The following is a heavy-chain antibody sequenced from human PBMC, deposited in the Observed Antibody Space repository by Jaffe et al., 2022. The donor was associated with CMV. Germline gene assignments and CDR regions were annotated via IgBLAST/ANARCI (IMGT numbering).Heavy chain of an antibody. CDR2: ISSSSSYI. CDR1: GFTFSSYS. D-gene: IGHD1-26*01. CDR3: AREGTYSGSYLPLDY. Sequence: EVQLVESGGGLVKPGGSLRLSCAASGFTFSSYSMNWVRQAPGKGLEWVSSISSSSSYIYYADSVKGRFTISRDNAKNSLYLQMNSLRAEDTAVYYCAREGTYSGSYLPLDYWGQGTLVTVSS. J-gene: IGHJ4*02. V-gene: IGHV3-21*01.